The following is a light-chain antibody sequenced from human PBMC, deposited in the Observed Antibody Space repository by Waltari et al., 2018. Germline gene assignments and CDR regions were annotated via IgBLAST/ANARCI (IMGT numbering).Light chain of an antibody. Sequence: QSALTQPASVSGSPGQSIPISCTGTSSDVGGSKYASWYQQYPGKAPKLMIYNVIGRPSGVSDRFSGSKSGDTASLTISGLQAEDEADYFCSSYTSSNTLVFGGGTKLTVL. CDR3: SSYTSSNTLV. CDR1: SSDVGGSKY. J-gene: IGLJ3*02. CDR2: NVI. V-gene: IGLV2-14*03.